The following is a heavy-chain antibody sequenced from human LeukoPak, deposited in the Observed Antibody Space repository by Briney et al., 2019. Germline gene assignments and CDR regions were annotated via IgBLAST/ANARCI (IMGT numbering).Heavy chain of an antibody. D-gene: IGHD5-18*01. J-gene: IGHJ4*02. CDR2: IYYSGST. Sequence: PSETLSLTCTVSGGSISSSSYYWGWIRQPPGKGLEWIGSIYYSGSTYYNPSLKSRVTISVDTSKNQFSLKLSSVTAADTAVYYCARFGIQLWLHDYWGQGTLVTVSS. V-gene: IGHV4-39*01. CDR1: GGSISSSSYY. CDR3: ARFGIQLWLHDY.